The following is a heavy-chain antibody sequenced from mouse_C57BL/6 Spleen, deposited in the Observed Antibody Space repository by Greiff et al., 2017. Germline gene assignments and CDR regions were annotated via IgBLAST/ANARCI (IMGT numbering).Heavy chain of an antibody. Sequence: QVTLKVCGPGILQPSQTLSLTCSFSGFSLSTFGLGVGWIRQPSGKGLEWLAHIWWDDDKYYNPALKSRLTISKDTSKNQVFLKIANVDAADTATYYCARITTTVVEDWYFDVWGTGTTVTVSS. J-gene: IGHJ1*03. V-gene: IGHV8-8*01. CDR3: ARITTTVVEDWYFDV. CDR2: IWWDDDK. CDR1: GFSLSTFGLG. D-gene: IGHD1-1*01.